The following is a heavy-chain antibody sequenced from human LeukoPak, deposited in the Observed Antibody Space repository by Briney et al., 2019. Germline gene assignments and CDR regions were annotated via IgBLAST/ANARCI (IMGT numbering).Heavy chain of an antibody. D-gene: IGHD3-3*01. J-gene: IGHJ4*02. CDR2: INPNSGGT. V-gene: IGHV1-2*02. CDR1: GYTFTGYY. CDR3: ARGYDFWSGLFGY. Sequence: ASVKVSCKASGYTFTGYYMHWVRQAPGQGLEWMGWINPNSGGTNYAQKFQGRVTMTRDTSISTAYMELSRLRCDDTAVYYCARGYDFWSGLFGYWGQGTLVTVSS.